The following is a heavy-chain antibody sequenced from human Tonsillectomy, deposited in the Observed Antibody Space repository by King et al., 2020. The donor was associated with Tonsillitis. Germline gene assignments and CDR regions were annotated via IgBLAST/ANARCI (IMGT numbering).Heavy chain of an antibody. CDR2: IYYSGST. Sequence: VQLQESGPGLVKPSQTLSLTCTVSGGSISSGDYYWSWIRQPPGEGLEWIGYIYYSGSTYYNPSLKSRLTISVDTSENQFSLKLSSVTAADTAVYYCARTLAYYYMDVWGKGTTVTVSS. CDR3: ARTLAYYYMDV. J-gene: IGHJ6*03. CDR1: GGSISSGDYY. V-gene: IGHV4-30-4*01.